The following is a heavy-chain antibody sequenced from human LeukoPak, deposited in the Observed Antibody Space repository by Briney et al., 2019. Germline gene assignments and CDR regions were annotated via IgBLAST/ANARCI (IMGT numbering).Heavy chain of an antibody. CDR2: IYSGGST. Sequence: GGSLRLSCAASGVTVSSNYMSWVRQAPGKGLEWVSVIYSGGSTNYADSVKGRFTISRDNSKNTLYLQMNSLRAEGTAVYYCARGGYGHLDYWGQGTLVTVSS. D-gene: IGHD3-16*01. V-gene: IGHV3-53*01. CDR1: GVTVSSNY. J-gene: IGHJ4*02. CDR3: ARGGYGHLDY.